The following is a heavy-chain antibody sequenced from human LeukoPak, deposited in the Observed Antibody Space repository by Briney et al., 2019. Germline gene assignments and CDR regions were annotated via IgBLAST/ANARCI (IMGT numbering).Heavy chain of an antibody. Sequence: SETLSLTCTVSGGSISSYYWSWIRQPPGKGLEWIGYIYYSGSTNYNPSLKSRVTISVDTSKNQFSLKLSSVTAADTAVYYCARGEQLWVPGAFDIWGQGTMVTVSS. CDR1: GGSISSYY. V-gene: IGHV4-59*01. J-gene: IGHJ3*02. D-gene: IGHD5-18*01. CDR2: IYYSGST. CDR3: ARGEQLWVPGAFDI.